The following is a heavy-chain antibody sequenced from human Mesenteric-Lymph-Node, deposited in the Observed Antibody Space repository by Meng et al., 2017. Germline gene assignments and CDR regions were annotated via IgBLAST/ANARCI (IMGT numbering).Heavy chain of an antibody. CDR3: ARGRGYGDYGSLY. CDR2: INHSGST. V-gene: IGHV4-4*02. D-gene: IGHD4-17*01. J-gene: IGHJ4*02. Sequence: HLQDSGPGLVEPARAPSLTGAVYGGSISSGDWWSWVRQPPGKGLEWIGEINHSGSTNYNPSLKSRVTISVDTSKNQFSLKLSSVTAADTAVYYWARGRGYGDYGSLYWGQGTLVTVSS. CDR1: GGSISSGDW.